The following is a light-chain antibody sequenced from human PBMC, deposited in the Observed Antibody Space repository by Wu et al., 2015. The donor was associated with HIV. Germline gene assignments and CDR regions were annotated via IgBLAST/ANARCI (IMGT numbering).Light chain of an antibody. Sequence: EIVMTQSPATLSVSPGERVTLSCRASQSVNNHLAWYQQKPGQAPRLLIYGASTRATGIPARFSGSGFGAEFTLTVSSLQSEDFAVYYCQQYNNWPPYSFGPGTKLEIK. J-gene: IGKJ2*03. CDR1: QSVNNH. V-gene: IGKV3-15*01. CDR2: GAS. CDR3: QQYNNWPPYS.